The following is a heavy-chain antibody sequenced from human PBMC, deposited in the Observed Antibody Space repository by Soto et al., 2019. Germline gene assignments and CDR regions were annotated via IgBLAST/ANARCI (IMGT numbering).Heavy chain of an antibody. V-gene: IGHV4-39*01. CDR2: IYYSGST. CDR3: ARLKSWSHDYGDGVFDY. D-gene: IGHD4-17*01. Sequence: SETLSLTCTVSCGSISSSSYYWGWIRQPPGKGLEWIGSIYYSGSTYYNPSLKSRVTISVDTSKNQFSLKLSSVTAADTAVYYCARLKSWSHDYGDGVFDYWAQGPLVTVSS. CDR1: CGSISSSSYY. J-gene: IGHJ4*02.